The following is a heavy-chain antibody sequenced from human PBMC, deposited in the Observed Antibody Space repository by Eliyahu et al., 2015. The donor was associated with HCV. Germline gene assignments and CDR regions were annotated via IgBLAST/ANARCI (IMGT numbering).Heavy chain of an antibody. J-gene: IGHJ5*02. Sequence: QVQLQESGPGLVKPSETLSLTCTVXGGSITXYXXSWIRQPPGKGLEWIGXIHYSGSTNFNPSLXXRVTISVDTSKNQFSLNLXSVTAADTAVYYCASGGGGIAVAGTGGWFDPWGQGTLVTVSS. V-gene: IGHV4-59*01. CDR3: ASGGGGIAVAGTGGWFDP. CDR1: GGSITXYX. D-gene: IGHD6-19*01. CDR2: IHYSGST.